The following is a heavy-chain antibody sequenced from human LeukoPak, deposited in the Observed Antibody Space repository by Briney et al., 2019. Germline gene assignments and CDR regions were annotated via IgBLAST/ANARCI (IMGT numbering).Heavy chain of an antibody. CDR1: GFTFSSYA. D-gene: IGHD6-19*01. J-gene: IGHJ5*02. Sequence: GGSLRLSCAASGFTFSSYAMSWVRQAPGKGLEWVSAISGSGGSTYYADSVKGRLTISRDNSKNTLYLQMNSLRAEDTAVYYCAKDKSSGWFNWFDPWGQGTLVTVSS. CDR2: ISGSGGST. CDR3: AKDKSSGWFNWFDP. V-gene: IGHV3-23*01.